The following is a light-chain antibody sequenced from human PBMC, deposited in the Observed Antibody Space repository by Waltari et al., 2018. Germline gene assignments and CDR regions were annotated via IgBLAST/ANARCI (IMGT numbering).Light chain of an antibody. Sequence: EIVLTQSPGTLSLSPEERATLSCRASQSVSSSYLAWYQQKPGQAPRLLIYGASSRATGNPDRFSGSGSGTDFTLTISRLEPEDFAVYYCQQYGSSPTFGQGTKVEIK. CDR1: QSVSSSY. CDR2: GAS. V-gene: IGKV3-20*01. CDR3: QQYGSSPT. J-gene: IGKJ1*01.